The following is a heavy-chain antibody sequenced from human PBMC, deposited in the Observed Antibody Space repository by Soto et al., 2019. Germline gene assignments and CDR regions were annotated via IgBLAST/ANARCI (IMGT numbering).Heavy chain of an antibody. CDR1: GFTFSSHG. CDR2: ISYEGSIT. Sequence: QVQLVESGGGVVQPGRSLRLSCAASGFTFSSHGMHWVRQAPGKGLAWMAVISYEGSITFYSDSVKGRFTISRDNSMNILYLQMNSLRPEDTAVYYCAKAKVTFGGVIVPIDYWGQGTLVTVSS. V-gene: IGHV3-30*18. CDR3: AKAKVTFGGVIVPIDY. J-gene: IGHJ4*02. D-gene: IGHD3-16*02.